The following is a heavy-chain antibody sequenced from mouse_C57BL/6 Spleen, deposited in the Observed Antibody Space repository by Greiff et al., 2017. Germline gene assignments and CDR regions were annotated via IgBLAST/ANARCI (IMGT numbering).Heavy chain of an antibody. J-gene: IGHJ3*01. CDR1: GYAFTNYL. CDR2: INPGSGGT. V-gene: IGHV1-54*01. D-gene: IGHD2-1*01. CDR3: ARWDGNYGAWFAY. Sequence: QVQLKQSGAELVRPGTSVKVSCKASGYAFTNYLIEWVKQRPGQGLEWIGVINPGSGGTNYNEKFKGKATLTADKSSSTAYMQLSSLTSEDSAVYFCARWDGNYGAWFAYWGQGTLVTVSA.